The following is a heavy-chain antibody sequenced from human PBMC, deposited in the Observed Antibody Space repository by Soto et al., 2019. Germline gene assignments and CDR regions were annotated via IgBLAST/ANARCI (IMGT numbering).Heavy chain of an antibody. J-gene: IGHJ4*02. CDR3: ARTPRAQMIVLEAATRFDY. Sequence: QVQLVQSGAEVKRPGASLKVSCKASGYTFTTYGFNWVRQAPGQGLEWMGWTSPHNGDTNYAQNFQGRGTLTTDTSTSTAYMELRSLTSDDTAVYYCARTPRAQMIVLEAATRFDYWGQGTLVTVSS. CDR2: TSPHNGDT. V-gene: IGHV1-18*04. D-gene: IGHD2-15*01. CDR1: GYTFTTYG.